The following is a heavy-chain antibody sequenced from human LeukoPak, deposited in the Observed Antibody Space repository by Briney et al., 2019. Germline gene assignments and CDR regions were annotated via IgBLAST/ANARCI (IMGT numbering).Heavy chain of an antibody. CDR2: ISGSGRSI. J-gene: IGHJ5*02. CDR1: GFTFSAYS. CDR3: ARGRYYDTSAYNYFDP. D-gene: IGHD3-22*01. V-gene: IGHV3-48*01. Sequence: PGGSLRLSCAASGFTFSAYSMNWVRQAPGKGLEWISYISGSGRSIFSADSVRGRFTISRDNANNSLFLQMNSLRAEDTAVYYCARGRYYDTSAYNYFDPWGQASLVTVSS.